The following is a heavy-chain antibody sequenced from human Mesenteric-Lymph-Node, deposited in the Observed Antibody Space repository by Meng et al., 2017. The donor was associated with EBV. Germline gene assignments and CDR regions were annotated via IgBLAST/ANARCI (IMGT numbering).Heavy chain of an antibody. Sequence: EVRLGEPGGGLVKAGGSLRLACAASGFTFNTYSMNWVRQAPGKGLEWVSSISSTSHHINYAASVKGRFTISRDNARNSLYLQMNSLRAEDSAVYYCARDYGSGSHFDWWGQGTLVTVSS. V-gene: IGHV3-21*01. D-gene: IGHD3-10*01. CDR2: ISSTSHHI. J-gene: IGHJ4*02. CDR1: GFTFNTYS. CDR3: ARDYGSGSHFDW.